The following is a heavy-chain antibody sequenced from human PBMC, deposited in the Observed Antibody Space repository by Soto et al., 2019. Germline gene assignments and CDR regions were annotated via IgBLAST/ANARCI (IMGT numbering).Heavy chain of an antibody. D-gene: IGHD6-13*01. Sequence: SETLSLTCTVSGGSISSFYWSWIRQPAGKGLEWIGRIYSGGKNNYNPSLKSRVTMSVDTSKNQLSLKLSSVAAADTAMYYCARGSSRLDYWGQGTLVTVSS. V-gene: IGHV4-4*07. J-gene: IGHJ4*02. CDR3: ARGSSRLDY. CDR1: GGSISSFY. CDR2: IYSGGKN.